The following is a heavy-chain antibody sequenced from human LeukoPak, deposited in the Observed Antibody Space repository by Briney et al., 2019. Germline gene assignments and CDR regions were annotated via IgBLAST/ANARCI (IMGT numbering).Heavy chain of an antibody. D-gene: IGHD3-10*01. J-gene: IGHJ4*02. CDR3: ARDGMVRGVISGSN. V-gene: IGHV3-30*02. CDR2: IRYDGSNK. CDR1: GFTFSSYG. Sequence: GGSLRLSCAASGFTFSSYGMHWVRQAPGKGLEWVAFIRYDGSNKYYADSVKGRFTISRDNSKNTLYLQMNSLRAEDTAVYYCARDGMVRGVISGSNWGQGTLVTVSS.